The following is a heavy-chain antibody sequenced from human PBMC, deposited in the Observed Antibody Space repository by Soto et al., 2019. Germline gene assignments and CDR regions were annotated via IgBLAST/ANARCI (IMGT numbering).Heavy chain of an antibody. CDR3: VGGQYYFDY. J-gene: IGHJ4*02. Sequence: QVQLVESGGGGFQPGRSLRLSCAGSGFPFISHGRHWVREGQDKGLEWVAVISYDGSDKYYADSVKGRFTISRDNSKNMLYLQMNSLRPEDTALYYCVGGQYYFDYRGQGTLVIVSS. CDR1: GFPFISHG. CDR2: ISYDGSDK. V-gene: IGHV3-30*03. D-gene: IGHD3-10*01.